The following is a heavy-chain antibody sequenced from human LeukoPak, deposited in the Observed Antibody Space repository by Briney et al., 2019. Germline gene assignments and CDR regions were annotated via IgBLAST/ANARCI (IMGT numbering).Heavy chain of an antibody. CDR3: ARDYYDSSGAYYYGMDV. J-gene: IGHJ6*02. CDR1: GYTFTSYY. Sequence: ASVKVSCKASGYTFTSYYMRWVRQAPGQGLEWMGIINPSGGSTSYAQKFQGRVTMTRDTSTSTVYMELSSLRSEDAAVYYCARDYYDSSGAYYYGMDVWGQGTTVTVSS. D-gene: IGHD3-22*01. V-gene: IGHV1-46*01. CDR2: INPSGGST.